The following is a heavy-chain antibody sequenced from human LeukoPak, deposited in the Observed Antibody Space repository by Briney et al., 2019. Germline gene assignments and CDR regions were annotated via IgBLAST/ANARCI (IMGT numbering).Heavy chain of an antibody. V-gene: IGHV3-11*01. CDR2: ISSSGSTI. CDR1: GFTFSDYY. Sequence: GGFLRLSCAASGFTFSDYYMSWIRQAPGKGLEWVSYISSSGSTIYYADSVKGRFTISRDNAKNSLYLQMNSLRAEDTAVYYCASSPGRDYSYYMDVWGKGTTVTVSS. D-gene: IGHD1-14*01. CDR3: ASSPGRDYSYYMDV. J-gene: IGHJ6*03.